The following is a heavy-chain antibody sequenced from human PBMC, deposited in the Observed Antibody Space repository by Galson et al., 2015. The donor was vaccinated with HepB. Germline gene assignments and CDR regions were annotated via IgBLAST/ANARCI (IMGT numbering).Heavy chain of an antibody. Sequence: TLSLTCAVSGGSISSGGYSWNWIRQPPGKGLEWIGYIYHSGSTYYNPSLKSRVTISVDRSKNQFSLKLSSVTAADTAVYYCARGTSTYGDPFDFDYWGQGTLVTVSS. D-gene: IGHD4-17*01. J-gene: IGHJ4*02. V-gene: IGHV4-30-2*01. CDR3: ARGTSTYGDPFDFDY. CDR1: GGSISSGGYS. CDR2: IYHSGST.